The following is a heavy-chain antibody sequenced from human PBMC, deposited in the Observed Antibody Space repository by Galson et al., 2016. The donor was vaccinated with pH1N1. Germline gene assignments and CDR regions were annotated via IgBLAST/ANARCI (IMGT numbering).Heavy chain of an antibody. Sequence: PALVKPTQTLTLTCTFSGFSLSTGARCVTWIRQPPGKALEWLALIAWDHDQCYSKSLKTRLTISKETSKHQVVLTMTNMDPVGTATYYCARFNYGDYVNYFDYWGQGTLVTVSS. CDR3: ARFNYGDYVNYFDY. J-gene: IGHJ4*02. CDR1: GFSLSTGARC. CDR2: IAWDHDQ. V-gene: IGHV2-70*01. D-gene: IGHD4-17*01.